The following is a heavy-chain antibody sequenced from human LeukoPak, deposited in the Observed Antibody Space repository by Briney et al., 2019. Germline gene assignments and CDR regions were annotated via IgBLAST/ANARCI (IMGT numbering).Heavy chain of an antibody. CDR2: IYYSEST. J-gene: IGHJ4*02. D-gene: IGHD3-3*01. Sequence: SETPSLTCTVSGGSISSYYWSWIRQPPGKRLEWIGHIYYSESTNYNPSLKSRVTISVDTSKNQFSLKLSSVTAADTAVYYCASRSSIWSGYQDTLYYFDSWGEGPLLTVSS. V-gene: IGHV4-59*01. CDR1: GGSISSYY. CDR3: ASRSSIWSGYQDTLYYFDS.